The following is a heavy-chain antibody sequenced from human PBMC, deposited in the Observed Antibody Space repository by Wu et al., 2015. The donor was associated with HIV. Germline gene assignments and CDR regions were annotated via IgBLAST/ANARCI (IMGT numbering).Heavy chain of an antibody. CDR2: MNPSSGNT. D-gene: IGHD6-19*01. CDR1: GYTFTSYD. CDR3: ARESIAVAGIYYYGMDV. V-gene: IGHV1-8*01. Sequence: QVQPVQSGAEVKKPGASVKVSCKASGYTFTSYDINWVRQATGQGLEWMGWMNPSSGNTGYAQKFQGRVTMTRNTSISTAYMELSSLRSEDTAVYYCARESIAVAGIYYYGMDVWGQGTTVTVSS. J-gene: IGHJ6*02.